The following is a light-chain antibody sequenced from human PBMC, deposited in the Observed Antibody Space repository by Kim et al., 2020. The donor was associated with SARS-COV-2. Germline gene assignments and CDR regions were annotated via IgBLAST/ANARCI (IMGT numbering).Light chain of an antibody. V-gene: IGLV3-19*01. CDR3: NAGDSSGNHVV. J-gene: IGLJ2*01. CDR2: GKS. CDR1: GLRSEY. Sequence: LGRTGRLACKGDGLRSEYASWYQKEPGQAGVLVNYGKSNRASGSPDRFSGYSSGNTASLTITGAQAEDEADYYGNAGDSSGNHVVFGGGTQVTVL.